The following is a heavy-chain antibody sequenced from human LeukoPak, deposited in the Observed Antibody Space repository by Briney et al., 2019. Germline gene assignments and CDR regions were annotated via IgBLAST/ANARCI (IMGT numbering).Heavy chain of an antibody. CDR3: ARARYGSGGHFFDF. CDR1: GFNFNSYW. Sequence: PGGSLRLSCAASGFNFNSYWMSWVRQAPGKGLECVANIKQGGSEIYFVDSVKGRFTISRDNAKSSLYLQMNSLRGEDTAVYYCARARYGSGGHFFDFWGQGALVTVSS. CDR2: IKQGGSEI. D-gene: IGHD3-10*01. V-gene: IGHV3-7*04. J-gene: IGHJ4*02.